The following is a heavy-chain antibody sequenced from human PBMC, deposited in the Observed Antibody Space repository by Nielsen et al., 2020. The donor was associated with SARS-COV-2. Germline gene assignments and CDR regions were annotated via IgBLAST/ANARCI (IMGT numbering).Heavy chain of an antibody. D-gene: IGHD2-8*02. Sequence: GESLKISCVGSGFSLSNYWMTWVRQAPGKGLQWVGHIRSERHGGTTDYAGAVKGRFTISRDDSTDTVYLQMNSLTTEDTGLYFCCKDVPFTGGGAIRYWGQGALVTVSS. CDR3: CKDVPFTGGGAIRY. V-gene: IGHV3-15*01. J-gene: IGHJ4*02. CDR2: IRSERHGGTT. CDR1: GFSLSNYW.